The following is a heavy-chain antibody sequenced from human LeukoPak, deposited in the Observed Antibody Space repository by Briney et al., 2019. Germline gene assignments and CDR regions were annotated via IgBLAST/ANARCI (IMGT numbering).Heavy chain of an antibody. J-gene: IGHJ4*02. CDR1: GYTFTGYY. CDR3: AGAGYSGNYYYYFDF. V-gene: IGHV1-2*02. D-gene: IGHD1-26*01. Sequence: EASVKDSCKASGYTFTGYYMDWVRQPAGQGLEWVGWIKPDSGGTNYAQKFQGRVTMTRDTSNSTVYMQLSRLRSDDTAVYYCAGAGYSGNYYYYFDFWGQGTLVTVSS. CDR2: IKPDSGGT.